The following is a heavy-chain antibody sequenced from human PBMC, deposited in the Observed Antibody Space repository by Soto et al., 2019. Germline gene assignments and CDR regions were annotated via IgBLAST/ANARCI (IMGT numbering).Heavy chain of an antibody. V-gene: IGHV1-69*01. D-gene: IGHD2-15*01. Sequence: QVQLVQCGAEVKKPGSSVKVSCKAPGGTFSSYAISWVRQAPGQGLEWMGGIIPIFATAKYAQKFQGRVTITADESTSTGYMELSSLRSEDTAVYYCARSQGGSSSLDIYYYYYYGMDVWGQGTTVTVSS. J-gene: IGHJ6*02. CDR3: ARSQGGSSSLDIYYYYYYGMDV. CDR2: IIPIFATA. CDR1: GGTFSSYA.